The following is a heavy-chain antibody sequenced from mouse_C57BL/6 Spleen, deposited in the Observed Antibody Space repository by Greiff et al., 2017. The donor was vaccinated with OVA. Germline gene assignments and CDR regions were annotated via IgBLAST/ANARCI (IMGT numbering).Heavy chain of an antibody. Sequence: EVNLVESGGGLVQPGGSMKLSCVASGFTFSYYWMNWVRPSPEKGLEWVAQIRLKSDNYATHYAESVKGRFTISRDDSKSSVYQQMNNLRTEDTRIYYCTGMVTTDWYFDVWGTGTTVTVSS. CDR2: IRLKSDNYAT. CDR1: GFTFSYYW. J-gene: IGHJ1*03. V-gene: IGHV6-3*01. CDR3: TGMVTTDWYFDV. D-gene: IGHD2-2*01.